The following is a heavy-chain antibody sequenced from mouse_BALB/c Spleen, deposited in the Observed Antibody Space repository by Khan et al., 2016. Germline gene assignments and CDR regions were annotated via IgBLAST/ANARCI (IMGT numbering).Heavy chain of an antibody. CDR2: IDPANGNT. CDR1: GFNIKDTY. V-gene: IGHV14-3*02. J-gene: IGHJ3*01. Sequence: VQLQQSGAELVKPGASVKLSCTASGFNIKDTYMHWVKQRPEQGLEWIGRIDPANGNTKYDPKFQGKATITADTSSNTAYLQLSSLTSEDTAVYYCAFSLLYDYDGFAYWGQGTLVTVSA. D-gene: IGHD2-4*01. CDR3: AFSLLYDYDGFAY.